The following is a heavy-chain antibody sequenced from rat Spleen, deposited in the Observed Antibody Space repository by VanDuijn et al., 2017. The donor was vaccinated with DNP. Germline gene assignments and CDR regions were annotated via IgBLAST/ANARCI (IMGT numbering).Heavy chain of an antibody. CDR2: ISYSGST. CDR3: ARWTRYFDY. CDR1: GYSITSTY. V-gene: IGHV3-1*01. Sequence: EVQLQESGSGLVKPSQSLSLTCSVTGYSITSTYWGWIRKFPGNKMEYIGHISYSGSTNYNPSLQSRISITRDTSKNHFFLHLNSVTTEDTATYYCARWTRYFDYWGQGVMVTVAS. D-gene: IGHD1-7*01. J-gene: IGHJ2*01.